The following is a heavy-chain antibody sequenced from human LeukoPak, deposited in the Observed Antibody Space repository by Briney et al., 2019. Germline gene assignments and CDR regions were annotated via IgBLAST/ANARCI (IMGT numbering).Heavy chain of an antibody. CDR1: GFTFSSYG. CDR2: KWFDGSNK. J-gene: IGHJ6*02. CDR3: ASLRSGPRYGMDV. Sequence: GGSLRLSCAASGFTFSSYGMHWVRQAPGKGLEWVALKWFDGSNKYYADSVKGRFTISRDNSKNTVHLQMNSLRAEDTAVYYCASLRSGPRYGMDVWGQGTTVTVSS. D-gene: IGHD3-3*01. V-gene: IGHV3-33*01.